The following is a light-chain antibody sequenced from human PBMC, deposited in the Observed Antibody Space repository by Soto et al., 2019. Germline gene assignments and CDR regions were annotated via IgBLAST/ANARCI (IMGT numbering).Light chain of an antibody. Sequence: IQMTQSPSTLSASVGDRVTITCRASQTIGNWLAWYQQKTGKAPKLLIYDASSLERGVPSRFSGSRTGTEIHITISSLQPEDFGTYYCQQYDSYSYTFGQGTKLEIK. V-gene: IGKV1-5*01. J-gene: IGKJ2*01. CDR1: QTIGNW. CDR3: QQYDSYSYT. CDR2: DAS.